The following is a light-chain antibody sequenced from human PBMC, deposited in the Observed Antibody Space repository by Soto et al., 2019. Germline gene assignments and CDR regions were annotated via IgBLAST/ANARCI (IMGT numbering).Light chain of an antibody. J-gene: IGKJ1*01. CDR1: QSVSTY. Sequence: VFTQSPFTLSLSPGDRATLSCRASQSVSTYLAWYRQKPGQAPRLLIYGASNRATGIPDRFSGSGSGTDFTLTISRLEPEDFAVYYCQQYGSSGTFGQGTKVDIK. CDR3: QQYGSSGT. CDR2: GAS. V-gene: IGKV3-20*01.